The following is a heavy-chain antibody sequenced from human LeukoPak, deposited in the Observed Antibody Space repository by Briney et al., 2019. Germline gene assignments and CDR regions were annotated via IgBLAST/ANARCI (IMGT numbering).Heavy chain of an antibody. CDR1: GGSISSGGYY. CDR3: ARGRSRGWFGDFDFDY. J-gene: IGHJ4*02. CDR2: IYYSGST. V-gene: IGHV4-31*03. Sequence: SQTLSLTCTVSGGSISSGGYYWSWIRQHPGKGLEWIGYIYYSGSTYYNPSLKSRVTISVDTSKDQFPLKLSSVTAADTAVYYCARGRSRGWFGDFDFDYWGQGTLVTVSS. D-gene: IGHD3-10*01.